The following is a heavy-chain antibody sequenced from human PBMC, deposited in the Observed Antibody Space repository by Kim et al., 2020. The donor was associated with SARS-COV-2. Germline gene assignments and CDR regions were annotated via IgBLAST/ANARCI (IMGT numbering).Heavy chain of an antibody. D-gene: IGHD3-9*01. CDR1: GGSISSYY. V-gene: IGHV4-59*01. J-gene: IGHJ1*01. CDR2: IYYSGST. CDR3: ARDHGGYDILTGYYWGYFQH. Sequence: SETLSLTCTVSGGSISSYYWSWIRQPPGKGLEWIGYIYYSGSTNYNPSLKSRVTISVDTSKNQFSLKLSSVTAADTAVYYCARDHGGYDILTGYYWGYFQHWGQGTLVTVSS.